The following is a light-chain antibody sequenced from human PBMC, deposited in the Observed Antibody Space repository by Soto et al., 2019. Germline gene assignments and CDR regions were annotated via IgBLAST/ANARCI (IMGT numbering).Light chain of an antibody. Sequence: DIQMTQSPSSLSASVGDRVTITCQASQDIHYYLNWYQQKPGRAPKLLIFDASNLETGIPSRFSGSGSGTDFTLTISCLQSEDFATYYCRQYYSYPRTFGQGTKVE. CDR2: DAS. CDR3: RQYYSYPRT. V-gene: IGKV1-33*01. CDR1: QDIHYY. J-gene: IGKJ1*01.